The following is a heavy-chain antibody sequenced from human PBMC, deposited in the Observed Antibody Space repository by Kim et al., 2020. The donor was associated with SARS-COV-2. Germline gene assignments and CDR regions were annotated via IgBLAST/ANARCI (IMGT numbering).Heavy chain of an antibody. V-gene: IGHV4-4*02. CDR1: GGSISSSNW. CDR2: IYHSGST. Sequence: SETLSLTCAVSGGSISSSNWWSWVRQPPGKGLEWIGEIYHSGSTNYNPSLKSRFTISVDKSKNQFSLKLSSVTAADTAVYYCARSVLLWFGELSSGTGGYGMDVWGQGTTVTVSS. CDR3: ARSVLLWFGELSSGTGGYGMDV. J-gene: IGHJ6*02. D-gene: IGHD3-10*01.